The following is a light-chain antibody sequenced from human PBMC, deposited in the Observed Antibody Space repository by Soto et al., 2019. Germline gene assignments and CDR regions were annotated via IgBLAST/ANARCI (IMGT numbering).Light chain of an antibody. J-gene: IGKJ1*01. CDR3: QQRSNWPWT. Sequence: FFTHSPATLSLSPGERATLSCRASQSVSRFLTWYQQKPGQAPRLLIYDASNRATGIPARFSGSGSGTDFTLTISSLEPEDFAVYYCQQRSNWPWTFGQGTKV. V-gene: IGKV3-11*01. CDR1: QSVSRF. CDR2: DAS.